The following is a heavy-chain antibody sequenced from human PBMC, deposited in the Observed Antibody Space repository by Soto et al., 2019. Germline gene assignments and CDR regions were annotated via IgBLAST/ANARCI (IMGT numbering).Heavy chain of an antibody. J-gene: IGHJ4*02. Sequence: EVQLVESGGGLVQPGGSLKLSCAASGFSFSGSAIHWVRQASGKGLEWVGRIRSKANKYATAYAASVKGRFTISRDDSKNTAYLQMNSLKTEDTAVYYCIRHTIDYWGQGTLVTVSS. CDR3: IRHTIDY. CDR1: GFSFSGSA. D-gene: IGHD1-1*01. V-gene: IGHV3-73*01. CDR2: IRSKANKYAT.